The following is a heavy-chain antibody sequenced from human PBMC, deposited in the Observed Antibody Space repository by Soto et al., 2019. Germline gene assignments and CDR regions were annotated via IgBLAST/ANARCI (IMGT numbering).Heavy chain of an antibody. D-gene: IGHD3-9*01. Sequence: ASVKVSCKVSGYTLTELSMHWVRQAPGKGLEWMGGFDPEDGETIYAQKFQGRVTMTEDTSTDTAYMELSSLRSEDTAVYYCATGVRYFDWAPFDYWGQGTLVTVSS. CDR1: GYTLTELS. CDR3: ATGVRYFDWAPFDY. V-gene: IGHV1-24*01. J-gene: IGHJ4*02. CDR2: FDPEDGET.